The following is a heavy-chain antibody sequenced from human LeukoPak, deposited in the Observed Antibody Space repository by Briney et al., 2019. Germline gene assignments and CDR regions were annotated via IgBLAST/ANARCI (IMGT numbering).Heavy chain of an antibody. CDR3: ARDFLHLGG. CDR1: RFTFSSYW. J-gene: IGHJ3*01. CDR2: IKEDGGEI. V-gene: IGHV3-7*01. Sequence: GGSLRLSCVGPRFTFSSYWMSWVRQAPGKGLEWVANIKEDGGEIYYVASVKGRFTISRDNAKNTLYLQMNSLRAEDTAVYYCARDFLHLGGWGQGTMVTVSS. D-gene: IGHD3-16*01.